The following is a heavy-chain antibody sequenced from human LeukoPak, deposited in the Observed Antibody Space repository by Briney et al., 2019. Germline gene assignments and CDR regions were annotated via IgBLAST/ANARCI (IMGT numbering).Heavy chain of an antibody. CDR3: SKDSRLLRGVVTTAFDS. J-gene: IGHJ4*02. CDR2: IRYDGSNK. CDR1: GFTFSSYG. Sequence: GGSLRLSCAASGFTFSSYGMHWVRQAPGKGLEWVAFIRYDGSNKYYADSVKGRFTISRDNSKNILFLPMSSLRVEDKAIYYCSKDSRLLRGVVTTAFDSWGQGTLVTVSS. D-gene: IGHD3-3*01. V-gene: IGHV3-30*02.